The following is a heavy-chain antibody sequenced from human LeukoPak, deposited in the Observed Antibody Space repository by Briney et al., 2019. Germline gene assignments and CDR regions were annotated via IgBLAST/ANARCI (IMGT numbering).Heavy chain of an antibody. CDR2: IYYSGGT. CDR1: GGSVSRGDYY. J-gene: IGHJ5*02. V-gene: IGHV4-30-4*08. Sequence: SETLSLTCTVSGGSVSRGDYYWSWIRQPPGKGLEWIGYIYYSGGTFFNPSLKSRVTISVGTSKNQFSLKLSSVTAADTAVYYCAGRPCSGGSCYPWFDPWGHGTLVTVSS. D-gene: IGHD2-15*01. CDR3: AGRPCSGGSCYPWFDP.